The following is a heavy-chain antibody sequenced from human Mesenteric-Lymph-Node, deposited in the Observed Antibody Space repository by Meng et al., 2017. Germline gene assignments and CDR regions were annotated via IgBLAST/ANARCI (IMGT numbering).Heavy chain of an antibody. CDR3: VSTVTPNFYYFDY. D-gene: IGHD4-17*01. Sequence: EVQLLESGGGLVQPGVSLRLSCAASGFTFSSYGMSWVRQAPGKGLEWVSAISGSGGSTYYADSVKGRFTISRDNSKNTLYLQMNSLRAEDTAVYYCVSTVTPNFYYFDYWGQGTLVTVSS. CDR1: GFTFSSYG. V-gene: IGHV3-23*01. CDR2: ISGSGGST. J-gene: IGHJ4*02.